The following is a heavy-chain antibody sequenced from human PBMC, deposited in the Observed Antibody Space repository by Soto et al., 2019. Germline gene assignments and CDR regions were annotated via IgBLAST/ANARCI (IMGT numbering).Heavy chain of an antibody. J-gene: IGHJ4*02. D-gene: IGHD5-18*01. Sequence: GGSLRLSCAASGFTFSSYSMNWVRQAPGKGLEWVSYISSSSSTIYYADSVKGRFTISRDNAKNSLYLQMNSLRDEDTAVYYCARSHSSRRIQLWLWSYYFDYWGQGTLVTVSS. CDR3: ARSHSSRRIQLWLWSYYFDY. V-gene: IGHV3-48*02. CDR2: ISSSSSTI. CDR1: GFTFSSYS.